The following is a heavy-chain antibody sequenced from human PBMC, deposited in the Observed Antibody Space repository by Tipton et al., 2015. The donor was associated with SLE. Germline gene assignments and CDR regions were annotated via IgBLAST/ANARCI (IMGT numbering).Heavy chain of an antibody. CDR2: ISESGDT. D-gene: IGHD3-3*01. V-gene: IGHV4-59*01. CDR3: ARDGGGDMLDF. J-gene: IGHJ4*02. Sequence: TLSLTCAVSGASIRTYYWSWIRQPPGKGLEWIGYISESGDTNYNPSLKSRVTMSVDTSKNQFSLKLTSLTAADTAIYFCARDGGGDMLDFWGQGALVTVSS. CDR1: GASIRTYY.